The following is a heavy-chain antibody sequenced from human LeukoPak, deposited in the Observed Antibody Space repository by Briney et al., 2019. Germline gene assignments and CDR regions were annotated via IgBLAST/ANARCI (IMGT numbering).Heavy chain of an antibody. CDR3: ARGADQIAAAGGMDV. CDR1: GYTFTSYY. CDR2: INPSGGST. Sequence: GASVKVSCKASGYTFTSYYMHWVRQAPGQGLEWMGIINPSGGSTSYAQKFQGRVTMTRDMSTSTVYMELSSLRSEDTAVYYCARGADQIAAAGGMDVWGKGTTVTVSS. J-gene: IGHJ6*04. V-gene: IGHV1-46*01. D-gene: IGHD6-13*01.